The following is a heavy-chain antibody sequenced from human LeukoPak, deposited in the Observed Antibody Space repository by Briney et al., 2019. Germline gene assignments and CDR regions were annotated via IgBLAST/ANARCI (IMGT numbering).Heavy chain of an antibody. Sequence: SQTLSLTCTVSGASISSGDYYWSWIRQPPGKGLEWIGYVYYTGSTYYNPSLKSRVTISVDTSKSQFSLRLSSVTAADTAVYYCARSKPLLCDYWGQGTPVTVSS. D-gene: IGHD3-10*01. J-gene: IGHJ4*02. CDR2: VYYTGST. V-gene: IGHV4-30-4*01. CDR1: GASISSGDYY. CDR3: ARSKPLLCDY.